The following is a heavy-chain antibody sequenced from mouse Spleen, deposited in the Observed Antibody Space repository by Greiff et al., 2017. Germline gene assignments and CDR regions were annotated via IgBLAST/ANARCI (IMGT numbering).Heavy chain of an antibody. D-gene: IGHD1-1*01. V-gene: IGHV2-2*01. CDR1: GFSLTSYG. Sequence: QVQLQQSGPGLVQPSQSLSITCTVSGFSLTSYGVHWVRQSPGKGLEWLGVIWSGGSTDYNAAFISRLSISKDNSKSQVFFKMNSLQADDTAIYYCARSEYYGSSPMDYWGQGTSVTVSS. CDR3: ARSEYYGSSPMDY. CDR2: IWSGGST. J-gene: IGHJ4*01.